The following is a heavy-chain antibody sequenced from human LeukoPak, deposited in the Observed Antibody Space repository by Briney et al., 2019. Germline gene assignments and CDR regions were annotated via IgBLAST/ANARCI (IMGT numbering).Heavy chain of an antibody. D-gene: IGHD6-19*01. J-gene: IGHJ4*02. CDR3: AKVTAVAGKGYYFDY. Sequence: GGSLRLSCAASGFTFRNYAMSWVRQAPEKGLEWVSEISGSGGGTYYADSVKRQFTISRDNSKNTLYLQMNSLRAEDTALYYCAKVTAVAGKGYYFDYWGQGTLVTVSS. V-gene: IGHV3-23*01. CDR1: GFTFRNYA. CDR2: ISGSGGGT.